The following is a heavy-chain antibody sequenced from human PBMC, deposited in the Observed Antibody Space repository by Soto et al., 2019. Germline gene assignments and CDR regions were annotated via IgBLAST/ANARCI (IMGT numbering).Heavy chain of an antibody. CDR3: ARVADYSNYGGGGGSYYYYGMDV. CDR1: GFTFSSYG. D-gene: IGHD4-4*01. CDR2: IWYDGSNK. Sequence: QVQLVESGGGVVQPGRSLRLSCAASGFTFSSYGMHWVRQAPGKGLEWVAVIWYDGSNKYYADSVKGRFTISRDNSKNTLYLQMNSLRAEDTAVYYCARVADYSNYGGGGGSYYYYGMDVWGQGTTVTVSS. J-gene: IGHJ6*02. V-gene: IGHV3-33*01.